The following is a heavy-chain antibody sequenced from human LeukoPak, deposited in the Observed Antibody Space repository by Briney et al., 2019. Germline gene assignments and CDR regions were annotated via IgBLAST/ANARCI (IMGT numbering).Heavy chain of an antibody. V-gene: IGHV3-23*01. CDR3: AKDNGDYGFDY. CDR2: LSGSGGST. J-gene: IGHJ4*02. CDR1: GFVFRSYA. Sequence: GGSLRLFCAASGFVFRSYAMSWVRQAPAKGLEWVSALSGSGGSTYYAVSVKGRFTSSRDNSKNTLYLQMSSLRAEDTAVYYCAKDNGDYGFDYWGQGTLATVSS. D-gene: IGHD4-17*01.